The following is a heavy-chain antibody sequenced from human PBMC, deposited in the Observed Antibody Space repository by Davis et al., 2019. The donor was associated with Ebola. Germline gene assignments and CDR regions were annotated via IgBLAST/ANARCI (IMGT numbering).Heavy chain of an antibody. D-gene: IGHD1-1*01. J-gene: IGHJ3*02. CDR2: IYNGGST. Sequence: GESLKISCVASGFTFSSYAMNWVRQAPGKGLEWVSVIYNGGSTYYADSVKGRFTISRDNSKNTLYLQMNSLRAEDTAVYYCAKDTYMGIVELGAFDIWGQGTMVTVSS. CDR3: AKDTYMGIVELGAFDI. CDR1: GFTFSSYA. V-gene: IGHV3-23*01.